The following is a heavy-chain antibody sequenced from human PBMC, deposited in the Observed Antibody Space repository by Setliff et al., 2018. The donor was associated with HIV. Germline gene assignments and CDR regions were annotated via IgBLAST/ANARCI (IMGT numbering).Heavy chain of an antibody. V-gene: IGHV4-61*09. CDR1: GDSITSESSW. J-gene: IGHJ5*02. CDR3: AIDHVTNIAESGYGYTRIDP. D-gene: IGHD5-18*01. Sequence: KASETLSLTCTVSGDSITSESSWWAWIRQPAGKGPEWLRQIYIRGGTDYNPSLKSRVTISLDTSKNQFSLKLTSVTAADTAVYYCAIDHVTNIAESGYGYTRIDPWGQGIPVTVSS. CDR2: IYIRGGT.